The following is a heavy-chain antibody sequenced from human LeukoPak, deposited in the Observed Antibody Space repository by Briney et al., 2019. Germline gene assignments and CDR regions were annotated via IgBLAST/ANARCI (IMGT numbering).Heavy chain of an antibody. Sequence: SETLSLTCTVSGASISDSSYYWGWIRQPPGKWPERIGSIHYGGSTHYNPSLKSRVTISVDTSRNQFFLRLKSVTAADTAVYYCARQMKHYDILTGYSPAAFDFWGQGTLVTVSS. J-gene: IGHJ3*01. CDR2: IHYGGST. CDR1: GASISDSSYY. V-gene: IGHV4-39*01. D-gene: IGHD3-9*01. CDR3: ARQMKHYDILTGYSPAAFDF.